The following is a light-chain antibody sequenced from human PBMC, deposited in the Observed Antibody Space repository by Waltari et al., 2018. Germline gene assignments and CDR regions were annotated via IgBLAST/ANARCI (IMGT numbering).Light chain of an antibody. V-gene: IGKV1-39*01. J-gene: IGKJ1*01. CDR3: QQSYSTPTWT. Sequence: DIQMTQSPSSLSASVGDRVTIPCRASQSISNYLNWYQQKPRKAPKLLIYAAFSLQSGVPSRFSGSGSGTDFTLTISSLQPEDFATYYCQQSYSTPTWTFGQGTKVEIK. CDR1: QSISNY. CDR2: AAF.